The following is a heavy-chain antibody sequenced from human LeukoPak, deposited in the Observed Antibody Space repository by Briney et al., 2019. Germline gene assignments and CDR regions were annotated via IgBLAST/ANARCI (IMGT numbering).Heavy chain of an antibody. V-gene: IGHV3-30*18. CDR2: MSYDGTTK. Sequence: GGSLRLSCAASGFTFRSYGMHWVRQAPGKGLEWVAVMSYDGTTKYYGDSVKGRVTISRDNSKGTLYLQMDSLRPEDTAVYYCAKDQGLKTVAAAGSDWGQGTLLTVSS. D-gene: IGHD6-19*01. CDR3: AKDQGLKTVAAAGSD. J-gene: IGHJ4*02. CDR1: GFTFRSYG.